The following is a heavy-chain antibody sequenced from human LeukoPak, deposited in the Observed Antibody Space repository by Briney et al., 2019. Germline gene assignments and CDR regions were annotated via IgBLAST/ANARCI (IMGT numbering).Heavy chain of an antibody. D-gene: IGHD1-1*01. Sequence: SETLSLTCTVSGGSISSHDWSWIRQPPGKGLEYIGYIHYSGITNYNPSLMSRVTISVDTYKNQISLKLSSVTAADTAVYYCARRYNYVFDYWGQGTLVTVSS. J-gene: IGHJ4*02. CDR2: IHYSGIT. CDR3: ARRYNYVFDY. V-gene: IGHV4-59*11. CDR1: GGSISSHD.